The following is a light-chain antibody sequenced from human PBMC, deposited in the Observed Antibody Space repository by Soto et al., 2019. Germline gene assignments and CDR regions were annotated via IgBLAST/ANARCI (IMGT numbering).Light chain of an antibody. CDR2: GNS. Sequence: QAVVPQPPSVSGAPGQRVTISCTGSSSNIGAGYDVHWYQQLPGTAPKLLIYGNSNRPSGVPDRFSGSKSGTSASLAITGLQAEDEADYYCQSYDSSVSKVVFGGGTKVTVL. V-gene: IGLV1-40*01. J-gene: IGLJ2*01. CDR3: QSYDSSVSKVV. CDR1: SSNIGAGYD.